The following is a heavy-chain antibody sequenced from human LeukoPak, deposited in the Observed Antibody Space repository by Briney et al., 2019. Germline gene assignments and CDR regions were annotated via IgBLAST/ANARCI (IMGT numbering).Heavy chain of an antibody. CDR3: ASQNRLVQDY. CDR2: IYHSGST. D-gene: IGHD6-13*01. J-gene: IGHJ4*02. Sequence: KSSETLSLTCTVSGGSISSSSYYWGWIRQPPGKGLEWIGSIYHSGSTNYNPSLKSRVTISVDKSKNQFSLKLSSVTAADTAVYYCASQNRLVQDYWGQGTLVTVSS. CDR1: GGSISSSSYY. V-gene: IGHV4-39*07.